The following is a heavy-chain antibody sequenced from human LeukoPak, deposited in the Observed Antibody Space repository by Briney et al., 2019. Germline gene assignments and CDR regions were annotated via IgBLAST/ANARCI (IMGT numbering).Heavy chain of an antibody. J-gene: IGHJ1*01. CDR1: GFTFSSYG. V-gene: IGHV3-30*02. CDR3: PKDSISRMNWFQH. CDR2: IRYDGSMK. D-gene: IGHD2/OR15-2a*01. Sequence: PGGSLRLSCAASGFTFSSYGMHWVRQAPGKGLEWVAYIRYDGSMKYYADSVKGRFTISRDNSKNTLYLQMNSLRTEDTAVYYCPKDSISRMNWFQHWGQGTLVTVSS.